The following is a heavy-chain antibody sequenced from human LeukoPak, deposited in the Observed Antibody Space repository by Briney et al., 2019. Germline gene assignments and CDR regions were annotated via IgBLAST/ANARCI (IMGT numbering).Heavy chain of an antibody. J-gene: IGHJ6*04. CDR3: ARARYYGSGSPYYYYGMDV. CDR2: IKQDGSEK. V-gene: IGHV3-7*03. D-gene: IGHD3-10*01. Sequence: GGSLRLTCAASGFTFSSYWMSWVRQAPGKGLEWVANIKQDGSEKYYVDSVKGRFTISRDNAENSLYLQMNSLRAEDTAVYYCARARYYGSGSPYYYYGMDVWGKGTTVTVSS. CDR1: GFTFSSYW.